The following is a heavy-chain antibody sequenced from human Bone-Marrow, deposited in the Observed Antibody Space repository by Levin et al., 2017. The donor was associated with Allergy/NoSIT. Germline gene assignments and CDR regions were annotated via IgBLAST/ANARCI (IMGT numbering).Heavy chain of an antibody. CDR1: GFTFSSYS. J-gene: IGHJ4*02. CDR2: ISSSSSTI. Sequence: GGSLRLSCAASGFTFSSYSMNWVRQAPGKGLEWVSYISSSSSTIYYADSVKGRFTISRDNAKNSLYLQMNSLRAEDTAVYYCARDRAYCGGDCYSVFDYWGQGTLVTVSS. V-gene: IGHV3-48*01. CDR3: ARDRAYCGGDCYSVFDY. D-gene: IGHD2-21*02.